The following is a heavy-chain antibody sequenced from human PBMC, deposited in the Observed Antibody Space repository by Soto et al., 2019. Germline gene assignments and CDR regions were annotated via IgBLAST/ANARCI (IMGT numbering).Heavy chain of an antibody. V-gene: IGHV3-74*03. D-gene: IGHD6-19*01. J-gene: IGHJ3*02. CDR2: ISSDGSNT. CDR1: GITLNSYW. Sequence: EVQLVESGGGLVQPGGSLRLSCAASGITLNSYWMHWVRQAPGKGPVWVSRISSDGSNTKYADSVKGRFTLSRDNGKNTLYLEMNNLGAEDTAVYYCAFFTSGRPICGQGTKVTVSS. CDR3: AFFTSGRPI.